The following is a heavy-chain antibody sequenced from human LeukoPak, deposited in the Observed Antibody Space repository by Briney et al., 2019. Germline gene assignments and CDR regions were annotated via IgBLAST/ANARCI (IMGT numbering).Heavy chain of an antibody. CDR3: TTDQYRGWYDY. CDR2: IKSKTDGGTT. J-gene: IGHJ4*02. V-gene: IGHV3-15*01. CDR1: GFTFSNAW. D-gene: IGHD6-19*01. Sequence: GGSLRLSCAASGFTFSNAWMSWIRQAPGKGLEWVGRIKSKTDGGTTDYAAPVKGRFTISRDDSKNTLYLQMNSLKTEDTAVYYCTTDQYRGWYDYWGQGTLVTVSS.